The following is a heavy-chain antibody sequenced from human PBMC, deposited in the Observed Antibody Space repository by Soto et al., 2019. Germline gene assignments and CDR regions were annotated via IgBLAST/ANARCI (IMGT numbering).Heavy chain of an antibody. CDR1: GGTFSTYA. D-gene: IGHD3-3*01. Sequence: QVQLVQSGVEVKKPGSSVKVSCKASGGTFSTYAINWVRQAPGQGLEWMGGIIPIFNSATYAQKFQGRVTIIPDRSTSTAYMELGSLRSEDTAVYYCSATIYSDSYYYGMDVWGQGTTVTVSS. CDR2: IIPIFNSA. CDR3: SATIYSDSYYYGMDV. V-gene: IGHV1-69*06. J-gene: IGHJ6*02.